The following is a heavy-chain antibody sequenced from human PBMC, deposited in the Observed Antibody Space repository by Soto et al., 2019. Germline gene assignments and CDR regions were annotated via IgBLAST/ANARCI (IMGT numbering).Heavy chain of an antibody. CDR2: TSYDGDKK. CDR3: AKADLYCSSTSCYKGIDYYYYYGMGV. CDR1: GFTFDKFD. Sequence: GGSLRLSCAASGFTFDKFDMHWVRQAPGRGLQWVAVTSYDGDKKYYAASVKGRFTISRDNSNNTLYLQMNSLRAEDTAVYYCAKADLYCSSTSCYKGIDYYYYYGMGVWGQGTTVTVSS. V-gene: IGHV3-30-3*01. D-gene: IGHD2-2*02. J-gene: IGHJ6*02.